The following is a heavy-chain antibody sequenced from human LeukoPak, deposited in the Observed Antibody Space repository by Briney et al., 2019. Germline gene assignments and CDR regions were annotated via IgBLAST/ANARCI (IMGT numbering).Heavy chain of an antibody. Sequence: PGGSLRLSCAASGFTFDDYAMHWVRQAPGKGLEWVSGISSSSSYIYYADSVKGRFTISRHNAKNSLYLQMNSLRAEDTAVYYCARTKDTPMVLFSAFDIWGQGTMVTVSS. V-gene: IGHV3-21*01. J-gene: IGHJ3*02. CDR1: GFTFDDYA. CDR2: ISSSSSYI. D-gene: IGHD5-18*01. CDR3: ARTKDTPMVLFSAFDI.